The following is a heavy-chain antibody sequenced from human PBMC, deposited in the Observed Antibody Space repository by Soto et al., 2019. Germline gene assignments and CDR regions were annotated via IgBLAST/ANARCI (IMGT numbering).Heavy chain of an antibody. V-gene: IGHV3-7*04. Sequence: SCARRGWNVSRYWMTWVHQATGKGLEWVANIKQDGSEKYYVDSVKGRFTISRDNAKNSLYLQMNSLRAEDTAVYYCARFYYDSSGYLPSPYYYYYGMDVWGQGTTVTVSS. CDR1: GWNVSRYW. CDR2: IKQDGSEK. CDR3: ARFYYDSSGYLPSPYYYYYGMDV. D-gene: IGHD3-22*01. J-gene: IGHJ6*02.